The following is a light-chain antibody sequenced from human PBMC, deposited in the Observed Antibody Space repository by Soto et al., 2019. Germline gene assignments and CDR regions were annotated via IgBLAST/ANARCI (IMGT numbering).Light chain of an antibody. J-gene: IGKJ1*01. CDR3: QQYFNTPWT. CDR1: QRISSY. CDR2: AAS. V-gene: IGKV1-39*01. Sequence: DIQMTQSPSSLSSSVGGRVTINCRSSQRISSYLNWYQQKPGKAPKLLIYAASSLHTGVPSRFSGSGSGTDFTLTIGSLQPEDFATYYCQQYFNTPWTFGQGTKVDIK.